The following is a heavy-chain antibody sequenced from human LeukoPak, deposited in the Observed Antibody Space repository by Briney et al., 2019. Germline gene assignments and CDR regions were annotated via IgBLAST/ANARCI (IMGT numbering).Heavy chain of an antibody. V-gene: IGHV4-59*01. J-gene: IGHJ4*02. Sequence: SETLSLTCTVSGGSISSYFWSWIRQPPGKGLEWIGYIYYSGSTNYNPSLKSRVTMSVDTSKNQFSLKLSSVTAADTAVYYCARGDYGDYVFDYWGQGTLVTVSS. CDR2: IYYSGST. CDR1: GGSISSYF. D-gene: IGHD4-17*01. CDR3: ARGDYGDYVFDY.